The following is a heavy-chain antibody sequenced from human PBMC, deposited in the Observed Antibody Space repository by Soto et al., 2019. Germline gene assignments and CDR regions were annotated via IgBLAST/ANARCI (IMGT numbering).Heavy chain of an antibody. J-gene: IGHJ4*02. V-gene: IGHV3-23*01. CDR1: GFTFSSYA. D-gene: IGHD3-22*01. CDR3: AKHYDYYDSSGYVN. CDR2: ISGSGGST. Sequence: GGSLRLSCAASGFTFSSYAMSWVRQSPGKGLEWVSAISGSGGSTYYADSVKGRFTISRDNSKNTLYLQMNSLRAEDTAVYYCAKHYDYYDSSGYVNWGQGTLVTVSS.